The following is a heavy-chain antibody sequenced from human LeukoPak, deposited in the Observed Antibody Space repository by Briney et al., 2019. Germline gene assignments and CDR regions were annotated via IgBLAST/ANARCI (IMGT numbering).Heavy chain of an antibody. V-gene: IGHV3-53*01. CDR3: ARDLNY. Sequence: GGSLRLSCAASGFTVSTNFMSWVRQAPGKGLEWVSVTPPGGSKYYADSVKGRFTISRDNSKNTLYLQMNSLWAEDTAVYYCARDLNYWGQGTLVTVSS. CDR1: GFTVSTNF. CDR2: TPPGGSK. J-gene: IGHJ4*02.